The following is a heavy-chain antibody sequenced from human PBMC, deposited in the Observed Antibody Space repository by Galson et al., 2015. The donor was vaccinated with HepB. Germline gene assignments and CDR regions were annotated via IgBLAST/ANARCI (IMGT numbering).Heavy chain of an antibody. Sequence: SLRLSCAASGFTFSSYTMGWVRQAPGKGLQWVSSVSSNSQYIFYADSVKGRFTISRDTAKSSLFLQMNSLRADDTAVYYCARGGMELDYYFDLWGRGTLVTVSS. CDR1: GFTFSSYT. V-gene: IGHV3-21*01. D-gene: IGHD1-1*01. CDR2: VSSNSQYI. CDR3: ARGGMELDYYFDL. J-gene: IGHJ2*01.